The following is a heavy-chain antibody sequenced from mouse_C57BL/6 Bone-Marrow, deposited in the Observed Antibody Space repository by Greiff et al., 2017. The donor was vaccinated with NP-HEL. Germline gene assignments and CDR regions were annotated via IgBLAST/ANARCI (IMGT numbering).Heavy chain of an antibody. J-gene: IGHJ3*01. CDR2: ISDGGSYT. CDR3: ARALYSNYPFAY. V-gene: IGHV5-4*03. CDR1: GFTFSSYA. Sequence: EVKLMESGGGLVKPGGSLKLSCAASGFTFSSYAMSWVRQTPEKRLEWVATISDGGSYTYYPDNVKGRFTISRDNAKNNLYLQMSHLKSEDTAMYYCARALYSNYPFAYWGQGTLVTVSA. D-gene: IGHD2-5*01.